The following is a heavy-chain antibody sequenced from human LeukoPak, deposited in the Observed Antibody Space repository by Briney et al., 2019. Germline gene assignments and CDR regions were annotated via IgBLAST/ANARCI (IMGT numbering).Heavy chain of an antibody. Sequence: GGSLRLSCAASGFTFSSYGMSWVRQAPGEGLEWVSAISGSGGSTYYADSVKGRFTISRDNSKNTLYLQMNSLRAEDTAVYYCAKDYCSSTSCYYFDYWGQGTLVTVSS. CDR1: GFTFSSYG. V-gene: IGHV3-23*01. CDR3: AKDYCSSTSCYYFDY. J-gene: IGHJ4*02. D-gene: IGHD2-2*01. CDR2: ISGSGGST.